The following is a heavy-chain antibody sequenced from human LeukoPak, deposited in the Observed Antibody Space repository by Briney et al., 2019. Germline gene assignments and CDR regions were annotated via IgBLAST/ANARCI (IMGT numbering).Heavy chain of an antibody. V-gene: IGHV3-30-3*01. D-gene: IGHD5-12*01. CDR2: ISYDGSNK. CDR1: GFTFSSYA. CDR3: ARDVATLDY. J-gene: IGHJ4*02. Sequence: GGSLRLSCAASGFTFSSYAMHWVRQAPGKGLEWVAVISYDGSNKYYADSVKGRFTISRDNAKNSLYLQMNSLRAEDTAVYYCARDVATLDYWGQGTLVTVSS.